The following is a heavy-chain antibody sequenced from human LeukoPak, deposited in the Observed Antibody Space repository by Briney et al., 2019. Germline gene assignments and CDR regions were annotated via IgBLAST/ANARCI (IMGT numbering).Heavy chain of an antibody. CDR2: INVYNCNT. J-gene: IGHJ6*02. CDR1: GYTFSSYG. CDR3: ARVRPPNIVDSPMDYSYYNGLDV. V-gene: IGHV1-18*01. Sequence: GAPVKVSCKASGYTFSSYGISWVRQAPGQGLGGVGWINVYNCNTNYAQKFQGRVTMTINTATRTASVELRSLRSDDTAVYYCARVRPPNIVDSPMDYSYYNGLDVWGQGTTVTVSS. D-gene: IGHD5-18*01.